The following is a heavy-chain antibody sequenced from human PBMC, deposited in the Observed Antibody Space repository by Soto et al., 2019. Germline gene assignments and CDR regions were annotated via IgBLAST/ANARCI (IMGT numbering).Heavy chain of an antibody. Sequence: QVHLVESGGGVVQPGGSLRLSCAASGFTFSVFGMHWVRQAPGKGPEWVAVISHDGNSKHYADSVKGRFSISRDNARNTVSLLMDRLRPEDTGLYYCAKTLTVTPSDDSRGRGALIDHWGQGTLVTVSS. J-gene: IGHJ4*02. CDR1: GFTFSVFG. D-gene: IGHD6-19*01. CDR3: AKTLTVTPSDDSRGRGALIDH. V-gene: IGHV3-30*18. CDR2: ISHDGNSK.